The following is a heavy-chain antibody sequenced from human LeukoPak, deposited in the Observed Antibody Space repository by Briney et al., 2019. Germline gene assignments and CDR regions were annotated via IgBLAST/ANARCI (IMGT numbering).Heavy chain of an antibody. Sequence: PSETLSLTCAVYGGSFSGYYWSWIRQPPGKGLEWIGNIYYSGSTYYNPSLKSRVTISVDTSKNQFSLKLSSVTAADTAVYYCATISSDWYGAFDYWGQGTLVTVSS. J-gene: IGHJ4*02. D-gene: IGHD6-19*01. CDR3: ATISSDWYGAFDY. CDR2: IYYSGST. CDR1: GGSFSGYY. V-gene: IGHV4-34*01.